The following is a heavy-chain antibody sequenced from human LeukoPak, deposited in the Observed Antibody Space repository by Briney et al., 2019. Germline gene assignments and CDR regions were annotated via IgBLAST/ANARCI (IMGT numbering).Heavy chain of an antibody. CDR1: GYTFTGYY. J-gene: IGHJ4*02. CDR2: INPNSGGT. CDR3: ARGSWGSRAYYFDY. Sequence: ASVKVSCKASGYTFTGYYMHWVRQAPGQGLEWMGWINPNSGGTNYAQKFQGWVTMTRDTSISTAYMELSRLRSDDTAVYYCARGSWGSRAYYFDYWGQGTLVTVSS. D-gene: IGHD7-27*01. V-gene: IGHV1-2*04.